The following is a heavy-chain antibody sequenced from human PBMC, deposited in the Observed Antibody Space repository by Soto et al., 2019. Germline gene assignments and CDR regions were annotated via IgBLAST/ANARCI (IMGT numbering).Heavy chain of an antibody. V-gene: IGHV4-31*03. J-gene: IGHJ5*02. CDR3: ARRYGDYPSDWFDP. CDR1: GGSISSGGYY. D-gene: IGHD4-17*01. CDR2: IYISGST. Sequence: QVQLQESGPGLVKPSQTLSLTCTVSGGSISSGGYYWSWIRQHPGKGLEGIGYIYISGSTYYNPSLKSRVTVSVDTSKNQFSLKLSSVTAADTAVYYCARRYGDYPSDWFDPWGQGTLVTVSS.